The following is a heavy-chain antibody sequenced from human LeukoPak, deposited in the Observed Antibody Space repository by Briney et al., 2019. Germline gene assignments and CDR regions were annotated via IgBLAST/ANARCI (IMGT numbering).Heavy chain of an antibody. CDR2: INPNNGDT. V-gene: IGHV1-2*02. CDR1: EYAFIAYY. D-gene: IGHD6-13*01. CDR3: ARDLRIYKAGDSWYFFDY. J-gene: IGHJ4*02. Sequence: VSVKVSCKASEYAFIAYYIHWLRQAPGQGLECLGWINPNNGDTNYAQKFQGRVTMTRDTSISTAYMELSSLRSDDTAVYYCARDLRIYKAGDSWYFFDYWGQGTPVTVSS.